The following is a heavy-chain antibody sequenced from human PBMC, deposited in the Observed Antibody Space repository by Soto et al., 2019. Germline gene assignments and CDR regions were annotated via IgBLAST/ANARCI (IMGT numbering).Heavy chain of an antibody. Sequence: QLQLQESGPGLVKPSETQSLTCGVSGGSISSSSPYWGWIRQPPGKGLQWIGNIYYTGITYFNPSLKSRVTISVDTSKKQFFLKLTSVTAADTAVYYCATGYGSSWYDYWGQGTLVTVAS. CDR1: GGSISSSSPY. D-gene: IGHD6-13*01. J-gene: IGHJ4*02. V-gene: IGHV4-39*01. CDR2: IYYTGIT. CDR3: ATGYGSSWYDY.